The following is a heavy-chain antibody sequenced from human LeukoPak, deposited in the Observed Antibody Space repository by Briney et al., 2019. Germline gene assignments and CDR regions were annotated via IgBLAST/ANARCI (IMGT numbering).Heavy chain of an antibody. CDR2: ISSSSSTI. CDR1: GFTFSSYS. J-gene: IGHJ4*02. D-gene: IGHD3-10*01. Sequence: PGGSLRLSCAASGFTFSSYSMNWVRQAPGKGLEWVSYISSSSSTIYYADSVKGRFTISRDNAKNSLYLQMNSLRAEDTAVYYCARDKAMVRGVKDYWGQGTLVTVSS. V-gene: IGHV3-48*04. CDR3: ARDKAMVRGVKDY.